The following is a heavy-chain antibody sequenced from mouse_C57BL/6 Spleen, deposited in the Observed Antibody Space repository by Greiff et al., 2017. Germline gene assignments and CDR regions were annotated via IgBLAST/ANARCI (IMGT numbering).Heavy chain of an antibody. Sequence: EVKLQESGAELVKPGASVKLSCTASGFNIKDYYMHWVKQRPEQGLEWIGRIDPEDGETKYAPKFQGKATITSDTSSNTAYLQLSSLTSEDTAVYVCAREVLRSHYYAMDYWGQGTSVTVSS. V-gene: IGHV14-2*01. CDR3: AREVLRSHYYAMDY. CDR1: GFNIKDYY. J-gene: IGHJ4*01. CDR2: IDPEDGET. D-gene: IGHD1-1*01.